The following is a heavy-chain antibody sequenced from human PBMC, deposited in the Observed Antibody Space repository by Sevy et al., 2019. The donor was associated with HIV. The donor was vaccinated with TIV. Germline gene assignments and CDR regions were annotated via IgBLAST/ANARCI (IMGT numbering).Heavy chain of an antibody. CDR3: ARGSFGVVKSFDY. V-gene: IGHV3-53*01. CDR1: GFTVSSNY. D-gene: IGHD3-3*01. CDR2: LYSGGST. Sequence: GGSLRLACAAYGFTVSSNYMSWVRRAPGKGLEWVSVLYSGGSTYYADSVKGRFTISRDNSKNTLYLQMNSLRAEDTAVYYSARGSFGVVKSFDYWGQGTLVTVSS. J-gene: IGHJ4*02.